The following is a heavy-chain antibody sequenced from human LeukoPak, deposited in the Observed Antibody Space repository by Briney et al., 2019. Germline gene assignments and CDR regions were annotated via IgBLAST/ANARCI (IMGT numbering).Heavy chain of an antibody. CDR3: ARATPSGGSYYFDY. Sequence: SETLSLTCTVSGGSISSSSYYWGWIRQPPGKGLEWIGYIYYSGSTNYNPSLKSRVTISVDTSKNQFSLKLSSVTAADTAVYYCARATPSGGSYYFDYWGQGTLVTVSS. CDR1: GGSISSSSYY. J-gene: IGHJ4*02. D-gene: IGHD1-26*01. V-gene: IGHV4-61*05. CDR2: IYYSGST.